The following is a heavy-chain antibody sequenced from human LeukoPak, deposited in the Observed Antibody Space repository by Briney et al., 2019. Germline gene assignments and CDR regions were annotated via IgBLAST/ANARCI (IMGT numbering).Heavy chain of an antibody. D-gene: IGHD1-1*01. CDR2: ISYEEGDE. CDR3: ARAGGAWSTTRYYYYMDV. J-gene: IGHJ6*03. Sequence: GGSLRLSCAASGYAFRGYPMYWVRQAPGKGLEWVAFISYEEGDELYADSVKGRFTISRDDSKSTLYLQMNSLRPEDTAIFYCARAGGAWSTTRYYYYMDVWGKGTTVTVSS. CDR1: GYAFRGYP. V-gene: IGHV3-30*07.